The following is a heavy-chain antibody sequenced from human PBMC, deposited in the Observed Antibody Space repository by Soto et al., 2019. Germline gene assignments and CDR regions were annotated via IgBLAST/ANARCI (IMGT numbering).Heavy chain of an antibody. V-gene: IGHV4-59*01. CDR1: GGSISSYY. D-gene: IGHD5-18*01. CDR3: AREPHPSIGRGYSYHFDL. J-gene: IGHJ2*01. Sequence: QVQLQESGPGLVKPSETLSLTCTVSGGSISSYYWSWIRQPPGKGLEWIGYIYYSGSTNYNPSLKSRVTISVDTSKNQFSLKLSSVTAADTAVYYCAREPHPSIGRGYSYHFDLWGRGTLVTVSS. CDR2: IYYSGST.